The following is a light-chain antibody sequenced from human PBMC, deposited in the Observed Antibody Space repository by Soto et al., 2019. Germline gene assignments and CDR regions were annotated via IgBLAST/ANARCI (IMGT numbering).Light chain of an antibody. J-gene: IGKJ3*01. CDR1: QSVNNY. CDR3: QHRNNRPFS. CDR2: DAS. V-gene: IGKV3-11*01. Sequence: EILLAQSPATLSLSPGERATLSCRASQSVNNYLAWYQQRPGQAPRLLIYDASNRDTGIPARFSGSGSGTDFTLTISSLEPEDFEVYYCQHRNNRPFSFGPGTKVDIK.